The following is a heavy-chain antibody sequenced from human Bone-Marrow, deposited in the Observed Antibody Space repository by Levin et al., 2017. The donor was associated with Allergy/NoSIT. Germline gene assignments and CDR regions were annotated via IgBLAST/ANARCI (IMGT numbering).Heavy chain of an antibody. Sequence: PGGSLRLSCAASGFTFSSYAMSWVRQAPGKGLEWVSAISGSGGSTYYADSVKGRFTISRDNSKNTLYLQMNSLRAEDTAVYYCAKAYDYIWGSYHETGVVYYMDVWGKGTTVTVSS. V-gene: IGHV3-23*01. CDR1: GFTFSSYA. J-gene: IGHJ6*03. CDR3: AKAYDYIWGSYHETGVVYYMDV. CDR2: ISGSGGST. D-gene: IGHD3-16*02.